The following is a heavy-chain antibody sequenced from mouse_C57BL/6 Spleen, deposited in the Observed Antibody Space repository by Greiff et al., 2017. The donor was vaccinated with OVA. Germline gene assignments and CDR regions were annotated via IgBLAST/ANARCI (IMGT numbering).Heavy chain of an antibody. J-gene: IGHJ3*01. V-gene: IGHV1-26*01. D-gene: IGHD2-12*01. Sequence: EVQLQQSGPELVKPGASVKISCKASGYTFTDYYMNWVKQSHGKSLEWIGDINPNNGGTSYNEKFKGKATLTVDKSSSTAYMELRSLTSEDSAVYYCARRGPFTTSFAYWGQGTLVTVSA. CDR2: INPNNGGT. CDR1: GYTFTDYY. CDR3: ARRGPFTTSFAY.